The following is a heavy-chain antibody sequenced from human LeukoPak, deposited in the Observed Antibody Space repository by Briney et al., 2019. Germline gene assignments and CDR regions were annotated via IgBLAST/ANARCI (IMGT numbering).Heavy chain of an antibody. D-gene: IGHD3-10*01. J-gene: IGHJ4*02. CDR3: ATHKEGSCFES. V-gene: IGHV4-39*01. CDR1: GGSITTTRYY. Sequence: SETLSLTRSVSGGSITTTRYYWGWIRQSPGKGLEWIGSVYYFGNAYYRPSLLSRATISIDTSKKWISLNLTSVTARDTGIYYCATHKEGSCFESWGQGTLVTVSS. CDR2: VYYFGNA.